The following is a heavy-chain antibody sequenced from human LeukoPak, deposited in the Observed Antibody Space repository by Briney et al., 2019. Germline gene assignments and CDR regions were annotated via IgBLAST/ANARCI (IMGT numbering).Heavy chain of an antibody. CDR3: ARERSCTDGLCYSYFDH. V-gene: IGHV3-48*02. D-gene: IGHD2-8*01. CDR1: GFTFSSYS. Sequence: GGSLRLSCAASGFTFSSYSMKWVRQAPGKGLEWVAYINSRSSTIYYADSVKGRFTVSRDNAKNSLFLQMNSLRDEDTAVYYCARERSCTDGLCYSYFDHWGQGTLVTVSS. CDR2: INSRSSTI. J-gene: IGHJ4*02.